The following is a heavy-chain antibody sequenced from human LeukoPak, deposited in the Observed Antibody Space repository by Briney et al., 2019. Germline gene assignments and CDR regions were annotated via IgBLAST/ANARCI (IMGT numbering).Heavy chain of an antibody. D-gene: IGHD3-3*01. CDR1: GGSISSSSYY. J-gene: IGHJ3*02. CDR2: IYYSGST. Sequence: SETLSLTCTVSGGSISSSSYYWGWIRQPPGKGLEWIGSIYYSGSTYYNPSLKSRVTISVDTSKNQFSLKLSSVTAADTAVYYCASRWYDFWSGSDPRAFDIWGQGTMVTVSS. CDR3: ASRWYDFWSGSDPRAFDI. V-gene: IGHV4-39*01.